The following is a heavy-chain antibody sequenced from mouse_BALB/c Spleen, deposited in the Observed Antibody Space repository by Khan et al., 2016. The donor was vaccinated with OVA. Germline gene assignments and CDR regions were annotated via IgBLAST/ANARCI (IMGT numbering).Heavy chain of an antibody. CDR3: GRDRIEY. V-gene: IGHV1-7*01. CDR1: GYTFTSYW. CDR2: INPTSGYT. Sequence: QVQLKQSGAELAKPGASVKMSCTASGYTFTSYWMHWIKQRPGQGLEWIGYINPTSGYTDYNQKFKDKATLTADKSSSTAYMQLSSLTSDDSAVYYYGRDRIEYWGQGTALTVSS. J-gene: IGHJ2*01.